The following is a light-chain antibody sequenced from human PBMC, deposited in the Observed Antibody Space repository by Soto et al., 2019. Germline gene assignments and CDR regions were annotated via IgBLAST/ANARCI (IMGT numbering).Light chain of an antibody. CDR3: AAWDDSLNASS. CDR1: RTNIGASS. J-gene: IGLJ1*01. V-gene: IGLV1-44*01. Sequence: QSVLAQPPSASGTPGQRVIISCSGSRTNIGASSVNWYQQLPGTDPKHLIYTNNQRPSGVPDRFSGSKSGTSASLAISGLQSADEADYYCAAWDDSLNASSFGTGTKVTVL. CDR2: TNN.